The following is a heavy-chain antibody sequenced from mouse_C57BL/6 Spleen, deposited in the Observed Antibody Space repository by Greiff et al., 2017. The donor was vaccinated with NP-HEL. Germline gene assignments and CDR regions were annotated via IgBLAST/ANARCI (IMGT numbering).Heavy chain of an antibody. CDR3: ARKDGNYGYFDV. CDR2: INPNYGTT. V-gene: IGHV1-39*01. Sequence: EVKLMESGPELVKPGASVKISCKASGYSFTDYNMNWVKQSNGKSLEWIGVINPNYGTTSYNQKFKGKATLTVDQSSSTAYMQLNSLTSEDSAVYYCARKDGNYGYFDVWGTGTTVTVSS. CDR1: GYSFTDYN. J-gene: IGHJ1*03. D-gene: IGHD2-1*01.